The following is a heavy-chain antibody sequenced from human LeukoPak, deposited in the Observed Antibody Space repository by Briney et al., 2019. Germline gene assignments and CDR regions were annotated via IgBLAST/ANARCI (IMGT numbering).Heavy chain of an antibody. CDR3: ARYEGGPGFDY. V-gene: IGHV3-21*01. CDR2: ISSSSSYR. J-gene: IGHJ4*02. Sequence: PGGSLRLSCAAPGFTFSSYVMNWVRQAPGKGLEWVSSISSSSSYRYYADSVKGRFTISRDNAKNSLYLQMNSLRAEDTAVYYCARYEGGPGFDYWGPGTLVAVSS. CDR1: GFTFSSYV. D-gene: IGHD3-16*01.